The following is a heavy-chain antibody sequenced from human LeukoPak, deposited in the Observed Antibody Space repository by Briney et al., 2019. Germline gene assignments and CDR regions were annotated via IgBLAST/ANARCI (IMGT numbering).Heavy chain of an antibody. Sequence: GGSLRLSCAASGFTFSNAWMSWVRQAPGKGLEWVGRVQGRSDGGTTDYAAPVKGRFTISRDDSKNTLYLQMNSLKTEDTAVYYCTRKGYSNYWYRGGSDYWGQGTLVTVSS. J-gene: IGHJ4*02. CDR3: TRKGYSNYWYRGGSDY. D-gene: IGHD6-13*01. V-gene: IGHV3-15*01. CDR1: GFTFSNAW. CDR2: VQGRSDGGTT.